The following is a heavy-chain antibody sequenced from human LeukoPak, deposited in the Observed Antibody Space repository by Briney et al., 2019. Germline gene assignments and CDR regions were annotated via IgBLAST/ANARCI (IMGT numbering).Heavy chain of an antibody. V-gene: IGHV4-34*01. CDR2: INHSGST. D-gene: IGHD2-2*01. CDR3: ARGRGVVVPAAINY. J-gene: IGHJ4*02. CDR1: GGSFSGYY. Sequence: PSETLSLTCAVYGGSFSGYYWSWIRQPPGKGLEWIGEINHSGSTNYNPSLKSRVTMSVDTSKNQFSLKLSSVTAADTAVYYCARGRGVVVPAAINYWGQGTLVTVSS.